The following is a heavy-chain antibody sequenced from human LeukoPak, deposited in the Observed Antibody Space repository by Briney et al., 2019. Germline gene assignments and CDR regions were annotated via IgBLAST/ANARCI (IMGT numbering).Heavy chain of an antibody. CDR1: GGSFSGYY. Sequence: SETLSLTCAVCGGSFSGYYWSWIRQPPGKGLEWIGEINHSGSTNYNPSLKSRVTISVDTSKNQFSLKLSSVTAADTAVYHCARGLGSGWYGGYYFDYWGQGTLVTVSS. D-gene: IGHD6-19*01. CDR2: INHSGST. CDR3: ARGLGSGWYGGYYFDY. V-gene: IGHV4-34*01. J-gene: IGHJ4*02.